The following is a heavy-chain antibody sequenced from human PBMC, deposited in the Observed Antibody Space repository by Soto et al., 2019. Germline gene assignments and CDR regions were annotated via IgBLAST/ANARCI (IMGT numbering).Heavy chain of an antibody. CDR1: GFTFRSYG. Sequence: LRLSCAVSGFTFRSYGMSWVRQAPGKGLEWVSSISGSGGSTYYADSVKGRFTISRENSKNTLYLQMNSLRAEDTAVYYCATSKGSKGYSYGSFDYWGQGTLVTVSS. J-gene: IGHJ4*02. V-gene: IGHV3-23*01. CDR3: ATSKGSKGYSYGSFDY. D-gene: IGHD5-18*01. CDR2: ISGSGGST.